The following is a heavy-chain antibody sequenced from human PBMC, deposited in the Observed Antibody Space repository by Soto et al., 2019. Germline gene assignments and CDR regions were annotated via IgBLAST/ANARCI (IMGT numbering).Heavy chain of an antibody. J-gene: IGHJ2*01. CDR1: GGSVSSDSSY. V-gene: IGHV4-61*01. D-gene: IGHD5-18*01. CDR3: VRTARGWYFDL. Sequence: SETLSLTCSVSGGSVSSDSSYWSWIRQPPGKGLEWIGYIHDSGSTNYNPSLKNRVSISIETSKNQFSLRLRSVTAADTAVYYCVRTARGWYFDLWGRGTLVTVSS. CDR2: IHDSGST.